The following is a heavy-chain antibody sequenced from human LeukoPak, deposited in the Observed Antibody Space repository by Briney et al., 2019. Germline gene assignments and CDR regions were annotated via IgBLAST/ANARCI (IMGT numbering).Heavy chain of an antibody. J-gene: IGHJ6*02. CDR1: GFTFSSYA. Sequence: GGSLRLSCAASGFTFSSYAMTWVRQAPGKGLEWVSATTGSGTGTYYADSVKGRFTISRDNSKNTLYLQMNSLRAEDTAVYYCAKDHSSAWNFYYYGMNVWGQGTTVTVSS. CDR3: AKDHSSAWNFYYYGMNV. V-gene: IGHV3-23*01. D-gene: IGHD6-19*01. CDR2: TTGSGTGT.